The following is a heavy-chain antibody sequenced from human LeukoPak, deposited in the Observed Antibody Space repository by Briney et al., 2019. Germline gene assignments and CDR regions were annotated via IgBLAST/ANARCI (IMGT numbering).Heavy chain of an antibody. CDR1: GGTFSSYA. J-gene: IGHJ4*02. V-gene: IGHV1-69*04. D-gene: IGHD3-16*01. Sequence: ASVKVSCKASGGTFSSYAISWVRQAPGQGLERMGRIIPILGIANYAQKFQGRVTITADKSTSTAYMELSSLRSEDTAVYYCARDWGPLLFDYWGQGTLVTVSS. CDR3: ARDWGPLLFDY. CDR2: IIPILGIA.